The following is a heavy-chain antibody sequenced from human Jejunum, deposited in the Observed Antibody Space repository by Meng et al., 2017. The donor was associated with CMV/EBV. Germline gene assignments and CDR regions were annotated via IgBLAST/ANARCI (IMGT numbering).Heavy chain of an antibody. V-gene: IGHV3-23*01. CDR2: ISPTTGNI. Sequence: CAASGFILANYHIFWVRQSPGKGLEWVSSISPTTGNISYADSVKGRFTISRDTSENTLYLQMNSLRAADTAIYYCARPAYIDRGGFDYWGQGTLVTVSS. CDR1: GFILANYH. CDR3: ARPAYIDRGGFDY. J-gene: IGHJ4*02. D-gene: IGHD3-16*01.